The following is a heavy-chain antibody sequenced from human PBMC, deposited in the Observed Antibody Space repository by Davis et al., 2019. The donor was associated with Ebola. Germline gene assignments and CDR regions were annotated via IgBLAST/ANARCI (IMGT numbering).Heavy chain of an antibody. Sequence: YCTFSGLFFSRFGMHWARPVPGKGLEWVTLIRYDGRDENYSESLKGRFTISRDNPKSTLYLQRNSLRLEDTAMYYCLRDYNDGIGRFDHWGQGTLVTVSS. CDR2: IRYDGRDE. J-gene: IGHJ4*02. D-gene: IGHD3-16*01. CDR1: GLFFSRFG. CDR3: LRDYNDGIGRFDH. V-gene: IGHV3-30*03.